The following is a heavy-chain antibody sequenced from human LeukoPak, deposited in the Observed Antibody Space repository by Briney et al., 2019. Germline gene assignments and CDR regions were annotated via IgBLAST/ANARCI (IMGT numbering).Heavy chain of an antibody. D-gene: IGHD5-12*01. CDR2: IIPIFGTA. V-gene: IGHV1-69*13. CDR1: GGTFSSYA. CDR3: ARDSVPAVVYGYDPTFDY. J-gene: IGHJ4*02. Sequence: SVKVSCMASGGTFSSYAISWVRQAPGQGLEWMGGIIPIFGTANYAQKFQGRVTITADESTSTAYMELSSLRSEDTAVYYCARDSVPAVVYGYDPTFDYWGQGTLVTVSS.